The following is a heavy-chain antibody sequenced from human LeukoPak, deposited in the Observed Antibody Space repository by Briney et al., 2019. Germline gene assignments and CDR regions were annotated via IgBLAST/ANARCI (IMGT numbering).Heavy chain of an antibody. CDR2: IYSGGST. D-gene: IGHD3-10*01. V-gene: IGHV3-53*01. J-gene: IGHJ4*02. CDR3: AKGFYYGSGSTYY. Sequence: GGSLRLSCAASGFTVSSNYMSWVRQAPGKGLEWVSVIYSGGSTYYADSVKGRFTISRDNSKNTLYLQMNSLRAEDTAVYYCAKGFYYGSGSTYYWGQGTLVTVSS. CDR1: GFTVSSNY.